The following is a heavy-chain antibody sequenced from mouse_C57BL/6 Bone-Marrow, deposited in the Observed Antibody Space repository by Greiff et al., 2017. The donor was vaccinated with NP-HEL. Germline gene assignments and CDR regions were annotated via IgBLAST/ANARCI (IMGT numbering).Heavy chain of an antibody. CDR1: GYTFTSYG. J-gene: IGHJ3*01. CDR2: IYPRSGNT. Sequence: VKLVESGAELARPGASVKLSCKASGYTFTSYGISWVKQRTGQGLEWIGEIYPRSGNTYYNEKFKGKATLTADKSSSTAYMELRSLTSEDSAVYFCARGPLYSNVAYWGQGTLVTVSA. D-gene: IGHD2-5*01. CDR3: ARGPLYSNVAY. V-gene: IGHV1-81*01.